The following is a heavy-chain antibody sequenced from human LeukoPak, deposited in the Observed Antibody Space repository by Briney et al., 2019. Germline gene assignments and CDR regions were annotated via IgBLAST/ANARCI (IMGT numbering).Heavy chain of an antibody. Sequence: SETLSLTCAVYGGSFSGYYWSWIRQPPGKGLEWIGEINHSGRTNYNPSLKSRVTISVDTSKNQFSLKLSSVTAADTAVYYCARRPRGVAKLNWFDPWGEGTQVSHSS. CDR2: INHSGRT. D-gene: IGHD3-10*01. V-gene: IGHV4-34*01. J-gene: IGHJ5*02. CDR3: ARRPRGVAKLNWFDP. CDR1: GGSFSGYY.